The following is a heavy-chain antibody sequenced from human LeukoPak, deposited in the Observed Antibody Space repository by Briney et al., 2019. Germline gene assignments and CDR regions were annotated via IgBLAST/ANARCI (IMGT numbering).Heavy chain of an antibody. V-gene: IGHV3-7*01. Sequence: PGGSLRLSCAASGFTFSTFWMSWVRQAPGKGLEWVANMNQDGSEKYYVDSVKGRFTISRDNAKNSLYLRMSSLRAEDTAVYYCARDLVYGISGFAYWGQGTLVTVSS. CDR2: MNQDGSEK. CDR3: ARDLVYGISGFAY. J-gene: IGHJ4*02. CDR1: GFTFSTFW. D-gene: IGHD3-22*01.